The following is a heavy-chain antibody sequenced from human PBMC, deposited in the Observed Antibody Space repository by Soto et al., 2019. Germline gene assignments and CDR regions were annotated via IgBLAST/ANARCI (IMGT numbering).Heavy chain of an antibody. CDR1: GDSISTVDYF. CDR3: ARGRYCLTGSCFPNRFDS. V-gene: IGHV4-30-4*01. D-gene: IGHD2-15*01. Sequence: SETLSLTCSVSGDSISTVDYFWAWIRQPPGQALEYIGYIYKSTTTYYNPSFESRVAISLDTSKSQFSLTVTSVTAADTAVYFCARGRYCLTGSCFPNRFDSWGQGTLVTVSS. J-gene: IGHJ5*01. CDR2: IYKSTTT.